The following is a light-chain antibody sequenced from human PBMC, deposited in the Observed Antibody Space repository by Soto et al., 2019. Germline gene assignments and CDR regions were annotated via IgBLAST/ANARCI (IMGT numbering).Light chain of an antibody. Sequence: SYELTQPPSVSVSPGQTASITCSGDKLGDKYVCWYQQKPGQSPVMVIYQDTKRPSGIPERFSGSNSGNTATLTISGTQAMDEADYYCQAWDSSTAVFGGGTKLTVL. CDR1: KLGDKY. CDR3: QAWDSSTAV. V-gene: IGLV3-1*01. J-gene: IGLJ2*01. CDR2: QDT.